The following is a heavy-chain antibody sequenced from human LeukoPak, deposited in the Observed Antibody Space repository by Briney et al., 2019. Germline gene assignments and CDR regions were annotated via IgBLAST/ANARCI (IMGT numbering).Heavy chain of an antibody. Sequence: SETLSLTCTVSGGLISSYYLSWIRQPPRKGLEWIWYNHYSGSTNYNPCLKSRVTISVDTSKNQFSLKLSSVSAADTAVYYCARDLRYCSGGSCYCTFIFDYWGQGTLVTVSS. D-gene: IGHD2-15*01. CDR1: GGLISSYY. V-gene: IGHV4-59*01. J-gene: IGHJ4*02. CDR3: ARDLRYCSGGSCYCTFIFDY. CDR2: NHYSGST.